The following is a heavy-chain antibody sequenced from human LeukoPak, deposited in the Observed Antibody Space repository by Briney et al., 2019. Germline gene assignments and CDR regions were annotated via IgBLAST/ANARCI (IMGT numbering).Heavy chain of an antibody. D-gene: IGHD4-17*01. CDR1: GFTVSSNY. CDR2: IYSGGST. J-gene: IGHJ4*02. CDR3: ARDPDYGDYSFEY. V-gene: IGHV3-53*01. Sequence: GGSLRLSCAASGFTVSSNYMSWVRQAPGKGLEWVSVIYSGGSTYYADSVKGRFTISRDNSKNTLYLQMNSLRAEDTAVYYCARDPDYGDYSFEYWGQGTLVTVSS.